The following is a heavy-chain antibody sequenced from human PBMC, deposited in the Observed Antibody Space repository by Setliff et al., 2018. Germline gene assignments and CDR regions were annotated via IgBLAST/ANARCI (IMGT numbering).Heavy chain of an antibody. CDR1: GFTFSDYY. CDR3: ARDYTYYDYWSGPSSDAFDI. D-gene: IGHD3-3*01. Sequence: PGGSLRLSCAASGFTFSDYYMNWIRQAPGKGLEWLSYISRGGSTIYYADSVKGRFTISRDNAKNSLYLQMNSLRAEDTAVYYCARDYTYYDYWSGPSSDAFDIWGQGTMVTVSS. CDR2: ISRGGSTI. V-gene: IGHV3-11*04. J-gene: IGHJ3*02.